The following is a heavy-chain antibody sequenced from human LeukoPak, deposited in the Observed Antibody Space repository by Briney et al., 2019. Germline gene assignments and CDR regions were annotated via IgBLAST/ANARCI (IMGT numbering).Heavy chain of an antibody. CDR1: GGTFSSYA. CDR2: IIPILGIA. J-gene: IGHJ3*02. Sequence: SVKVSCKGSGGTFSSYAISWVRQAPGQGLEWMGRIIPILGIANYAQKFQGRVTITADKSTSTAYMELSSLRSEDTAVYYCARGTVDTAMARSSNAFDIWGQGTMVTVSS. CDR3: ARGTVDTAMARSSNAFDI. D-gene: IGHD5-18*01. V-gene: IGHV1-69*04.